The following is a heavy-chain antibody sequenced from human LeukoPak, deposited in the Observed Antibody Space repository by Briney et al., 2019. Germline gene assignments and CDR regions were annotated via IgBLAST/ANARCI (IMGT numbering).Heavy chain of an antibody. J-gene: IGHJ3*02. CDR3: ARGGSSAYYYNAFDI. CDR1: GFTCSNFE. V-gene: IGHV3-48*03. CDR2: VDVSGTSK. Sequence: PGGSLRLSCAVSGFTCSNFEMNWVRQAPGKGLEWVSYVDVSGTSKYYADSVKGRFTISRDNAKNSLYLQMNSLRAEDTAVYYCARGGSSAYYYNAFDIWGQGTMVTVSP. D-gene: IGHD3-22*01.